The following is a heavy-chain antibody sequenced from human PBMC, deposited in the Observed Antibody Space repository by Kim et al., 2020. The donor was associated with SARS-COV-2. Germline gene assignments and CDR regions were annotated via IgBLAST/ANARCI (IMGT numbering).Heavy chain of an antibody. V-gene: IGHV3-74*01. J-gene: IGHJ4*02. CDR3: ARGQPHPGWGFVFDY. CDR1: GFTLSTYW. Sequence: GGSLRLSCAASGFTLSTYWMHWVRQVPGKGLVWVSRINSDGGGTSYADSVKGRFTISRDNAKNTLYLQMNSLRAEDTAVYYCARGQPHPGWGFVFDYWGQGTLVTVSS. CDR2: INSDGGGT. D-gene: IGHD3-16*01.